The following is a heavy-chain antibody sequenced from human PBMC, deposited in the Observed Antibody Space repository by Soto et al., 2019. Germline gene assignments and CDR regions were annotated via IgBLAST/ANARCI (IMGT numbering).Heavy chain of an antibody. CDR2: IIPLFATT. V-gene: IGHV1-69*01. CDR1: GGTFSNYG. Sequence: QVQLVQSGAEVKKPGSSVKVSCKASGGTFSNYGISWVRQAPGQGLEWMGGIIPLFATTDYAQKLQGRVTITADESTSTAYMDVRSLRSEDTAVYYCARTRRETHLRDAFDIWGQGTMVTVSS. CDR3: ARTRRETHLRDAFDI. J-gene: IGHJ3*02.